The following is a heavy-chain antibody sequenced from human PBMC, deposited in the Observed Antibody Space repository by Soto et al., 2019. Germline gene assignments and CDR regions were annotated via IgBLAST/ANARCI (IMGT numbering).Heavy chain of an antibody. CDR3: ARLYYYETRRYFDY. Sequence: QVQLQESGPGLVKPSETLSLTCAVSGASISVYYWNWIRQSPGKGLEWIGYIPSSGTTNYNPSLKSRVTISLDTSKNQFSVRLSSVTAADTAVYYCARLYYYETRRYFDYWGQGALVTVSS. CDR2: IPSSGTT. CDR1: GASISVYY. J-gene: IGHJ4*02. D-gene: IGHD3-22*01. V-gene: IGHV4-59*01.